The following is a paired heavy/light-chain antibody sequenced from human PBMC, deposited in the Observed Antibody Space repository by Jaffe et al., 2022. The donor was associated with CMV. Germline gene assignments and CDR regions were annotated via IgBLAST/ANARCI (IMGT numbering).Light chain of an antibody. CDR2: SNN. J-gene: IGLJ1*01. CDR3: AAWDDSLNGHYV. Sequence: QSVLTQPPSASGTPGQRVTISCSGSSSNIGSNTVNWYQQLPGTAPKLLIYSNNQRPSGVPDRFSGSKSGTSASLAISGLQSEDEADYYCAAWDDSLNGHYVFGTGTKVTVL. CDR1: SSNIGSNT. V-gene: IGLV1-44*01.
Heavy chain of an antibody. D-gene: IGHD3-10*01. CDR1: GGSISSSSYY. Sequence: QLQLQESGPGLVKPSETLSLTCTVSGGSISSSSYYWGWIRQPPGKGLEWIGSIYYSGSTYYNPSLKSRVTISVDTSKNQFSLKLSSVTAADTAVYYCACLGVSRGILSYYYYGMDVWGQGTTVTVSS. CDR2: IYYSGST. J-gene: IGHJ6*02. CDR3: ACLGVSRGILSYYYYGMDV. V-gene: IGHV4-39*01.